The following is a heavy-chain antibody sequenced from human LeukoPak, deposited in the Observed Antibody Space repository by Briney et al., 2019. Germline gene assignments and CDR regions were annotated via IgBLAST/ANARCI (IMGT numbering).Heavy chain of an antibody. J-gene: IGHJ4*02. D-gene: IGHD6-19*01. CDR3: AARPTSAAVAPSDY. Sequence: GGSLRLSCAASGFTFNIYAMHWVRQAPGKGLEWVAYIRNDGSKEYYADSAKGRFTISRDNSKNTLNLQMNSLRAEGTATYYCAARPTSAAVAPSDYWGQGTLVTVSS. V-gene: IGHV3-30*02. CDR2: IRNDGSKE. CDR1: GFTFNIYA.